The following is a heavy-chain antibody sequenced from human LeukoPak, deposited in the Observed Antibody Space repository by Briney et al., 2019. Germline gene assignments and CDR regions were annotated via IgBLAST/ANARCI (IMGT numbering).Heavy chain of an antibody. Sequence: GGSLRLSCAASGFIFSSYWMTWVRQAPGKGLEWVSYIGSSGRTIYYADSVKGRFTISRDNAKNSLYLQMNSLRAEDTAVYYCARDGKAVAVAFDIWGQGTMVTVSS. D-gene: IGHD6-19*01. CDR1: GFIFSSYW. CDR3: ARDGKAVAVAFDI. V-gene: IGHV3-48*04. J-gene: IGHJ3*02. CDR2: IGSSGRTI.